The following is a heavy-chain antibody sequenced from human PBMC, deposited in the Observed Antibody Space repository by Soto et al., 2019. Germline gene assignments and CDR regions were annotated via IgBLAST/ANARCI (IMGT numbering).Heavy chain of an antibody. CDR1: GFTFSSNG. V-gene: IGHV3-33*01. CDR3: ARISGSLAWYYFDY. J-gene: IGHJ4*02. CDR2: IWYDGSNK. Sequence: QVQLVESGGGVVQPGRSLRLSCAASGFTFSSNGMHWVRQAPGKGLEWVAVIWYDGSNKYYADSVKGRFTISRDNSKNTLYLQMNSLRAEDTAVYYCARISGSLAWYYFDYWGQGTLVTVSS. D-gene: IGHD1-26*01.